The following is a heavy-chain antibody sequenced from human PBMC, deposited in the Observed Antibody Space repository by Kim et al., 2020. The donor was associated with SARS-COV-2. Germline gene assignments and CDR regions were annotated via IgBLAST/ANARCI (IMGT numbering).Heavy chain of an antibody. CDR2: INAGNGNT. CDR1: GYTFTSYA. V-gene: IGHV1-3*01. J-gene: IGHJ4*02. CDR3: ARDRPGGGASFDY. D-gene: IGHD2-21*01. Sequence: ASVKVSCKASGYTFTSYAMHWVRQAPGQRLEWMGWINAGNGNTKYSQKFQGRVTITRDTSASTAYMELSSLRSEDTAVYYCARDRPGGGASFDYWGQGTLVTVSS.